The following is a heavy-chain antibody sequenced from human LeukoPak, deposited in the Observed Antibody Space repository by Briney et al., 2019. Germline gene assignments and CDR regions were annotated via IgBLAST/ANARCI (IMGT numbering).Heavy chain of an antibody. V-gene: IGHV3-53*01. CDR2: IYSGGST. J-gene: IGHJ4*02. Sequence: GGSLRLSCAASGFTVSNNYMNWVRQAPGKGLEWVSLIYSGGSTHYADSVKGRFTISRDNSKNTLYLQMNSLRAEDTAVYYCARWKYDSSGYYLDYWGQGTLVTVSS. D-gene: IGHD3-22*01. CDR3: ARWKYDSSGYYLDY. CDR1: GFTVSNNY.